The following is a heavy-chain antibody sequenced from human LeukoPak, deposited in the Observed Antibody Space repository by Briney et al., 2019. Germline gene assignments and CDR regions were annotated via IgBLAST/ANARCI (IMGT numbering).Heavy chain of an antibody. V-gene: IGHV4-39*01. J-gene: IGHJ4*02. D-gene: IGHD3-3*01. CDR1: GGSVSSSSYY. CDR3: QSRYLEWLLDY. Sequence: SETLSLTCTVSGGSVSSSSYYWGWIRQPPGKGLEWIGSIYYSGNIYYNPSLKSRVTIFVDTSKNQFSLKLSSVTAADTAVYYCQSRYLEWLLDYWGQGTLVTVSS. CDR2: IYYSGNI.